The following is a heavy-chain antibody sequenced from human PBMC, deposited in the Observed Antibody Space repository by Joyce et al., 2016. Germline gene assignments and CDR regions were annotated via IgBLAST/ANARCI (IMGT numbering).Heavy chain of an antibody. CDR3: ARVANVASAGYDY. D-gene: IGHD6-13*01. Sequence: VELVESGGGFFQPGESLRLSCSAAGITIMRSYMAWVRQAPGKGLEGVAIIFGDGRTYYGDAVKGRFSISRDNSKNTVSLQRKSLRVGDTGFYYCARVANVASAGYDYWGQGTLVTVSS. CDR1: GITIMRSY. CDR2: IFGDGRT. V-gene: IGHV3-66*01. J-gene: IGHJ4*02.